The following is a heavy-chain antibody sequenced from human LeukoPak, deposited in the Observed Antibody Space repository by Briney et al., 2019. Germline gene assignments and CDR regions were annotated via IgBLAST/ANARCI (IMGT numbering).Heavy chain of an antibody. D-gene: IGHD6-19*01. J-gene: IGHJ4*02. CDR2: IYTSGST. CDR3: ARGHSSGWYVVY. CDR1: GGSISSYY. Sequence: SETLSLTCTVTGGSISSYYWSWIRQPAGKGLEWIGRIYTSGSTNYNPSLKSRVTMSVDTSKNQFSLKLSSVTAADTAVYYCARGHSSGWYVVYWGQGTLVTVSS. V-gene: IGHV4-4*07.